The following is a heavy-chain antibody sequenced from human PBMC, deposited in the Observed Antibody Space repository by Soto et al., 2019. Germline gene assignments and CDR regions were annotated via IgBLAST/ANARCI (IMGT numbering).Heavy chain of an antibody. CDR1: GDSISTNSYS. Sequence: PSVTMSLTCTVSGDSISTNSYSWGWIRQPPGQGLEWIGLFYYSGSTYYNPSLKSRVTISVDTSKNQFSLKLSSVTAADTAVYYCARGVIHWGQGTLVTVSS. V-gene: IGHV4-39*07. J-gene: IGHJ4*02. D-gene: IGHD2-21*01. CDR3: ARGVIH. CDR2: FYYSGST.